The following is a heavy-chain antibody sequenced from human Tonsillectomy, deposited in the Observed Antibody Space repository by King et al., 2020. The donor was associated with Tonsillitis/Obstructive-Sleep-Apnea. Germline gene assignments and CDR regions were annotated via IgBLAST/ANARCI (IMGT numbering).Heavy chain of an antibody. J-gene: IGHJ6*03. CDR3: AGEEQYYSDYYMDV. D-gene: IGHD1-26*01. V-gene: IGHV3-21*01. CDR1: GFTFSSYS. Sequence: VQLVESGGGLVKPGGSLRLSCAASGFTFSSYSMNWVRQAPGKGLEWVSSISSSSSYIYYADSVKGRFTISRDNAKHSLYLQMNCLGAEDTAVYYCAGEEQYYSDYYMDVWGKGTTVTVSS. CDR2: ISSSSSYI.